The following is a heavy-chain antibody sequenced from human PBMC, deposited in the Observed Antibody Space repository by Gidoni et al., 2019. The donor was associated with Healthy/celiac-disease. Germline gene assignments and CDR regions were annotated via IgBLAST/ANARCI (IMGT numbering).Heavy chain of an antibody. J-gene: IGHJ4*02. Sequence: EGHLLESGGGWVQPGGPLRLSCAACGFTFSSYAMSLVRQAPGKGLGWVSAISGSGGSTYYAASVKGRFTISRDNSKNTLYLQMNSLRAEDTTVYYCAKDGGYDYGDYVSYFDYWGQGTLVTVSS. D-gene: IGHD4-17*01. CDR3: AKDGGYDYGDYVSYFDY. CDR1: GFTFSSYA. V-gene: IGHV3-23*01. CDR2: ISGSGGST.